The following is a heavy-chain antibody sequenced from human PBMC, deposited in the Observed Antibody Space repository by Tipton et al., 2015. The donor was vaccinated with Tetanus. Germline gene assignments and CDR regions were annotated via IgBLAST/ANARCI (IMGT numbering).Heavy chain of an antibody. Sequence: TLSLTCTVSGGSISSSSYYWGWIRQPPGKGLEWIGSIYYSGSTYYNPSLKSRVTISVDTSKNQFSLKLSSVTAADTAVYYCAGTGGYGIYYYYGMDVWGQGTAVTVSS. D-gene: IGHD5-12*01. CDR1: GGSISSSSYY. V-gene: IGHV4-39*01. CDR3: AGTGGYGIYYYYGMDV. CDR2: IYYSGST. J-gene: IGHJ6*02.